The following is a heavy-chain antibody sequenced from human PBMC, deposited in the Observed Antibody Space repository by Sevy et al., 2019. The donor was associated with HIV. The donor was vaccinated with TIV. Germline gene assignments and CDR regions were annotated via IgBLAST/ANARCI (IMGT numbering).Heavy chain of an antibody. CDR2: INAISSNI. D-gene: IGHD3-22*01. V-gene: IGHV3-21*01. CDR1: GFTFSSYA. J-gene: IGHJ5*02. CDR3: ARVDANYDKGFDP. Sequence: GGSLRLSCAASGFTFSSYAMNWVRQAPGKGLEWVSSINAISSNIYYADSVKGRFTISRDNAKNSLYMQMNSLRAEDTAVYYCARVDANYDKGFDPWGQGTLVTVSS.